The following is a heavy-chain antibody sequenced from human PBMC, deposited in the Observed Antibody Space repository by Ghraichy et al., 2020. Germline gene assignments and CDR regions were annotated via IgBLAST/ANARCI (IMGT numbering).Heavy chain of an antibody. CDR3: ARGQLQKYQLLLHPFDY. CDR1: GGSISSYY. Sequence: SETLSLTCTVSGGSISSYYWSWIRQPPGKGLEWIGYIYYSGSTNYNPSLKSRVTISVDTSKNQFSLKLSSVTAADTAVYYCARGQLQKYQLLLHPFDYWGQGTLVTVSS. V-gene: IGHV4-59*01. D-gene: IGHD2-2*01. CDR2: IYYSGST. J-gene: IGHJ4*02.